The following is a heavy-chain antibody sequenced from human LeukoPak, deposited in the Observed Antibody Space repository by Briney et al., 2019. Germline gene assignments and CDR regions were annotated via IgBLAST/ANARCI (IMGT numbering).Heavy chain of an antibody. CDR3: ARGSGLGYCSGGSCPSNWFDP. Sequence: PSETLSLTCTVSGGSISSYYWSWIRQPPGKGLEWIGYIYYSGSTNYNPSLKSRVTISVDTSKNQFSLKLSSVTAADTAVYYCARGSGLGYCSGGSCPSNWFDPWGQGTLVTVSS. V-gene: IGHV4-59*01. CDR2: IYYSGST. D-gene: IGHD2-15*01. CDR1: GGSISSYY. J-gene: IGHJ5*02.